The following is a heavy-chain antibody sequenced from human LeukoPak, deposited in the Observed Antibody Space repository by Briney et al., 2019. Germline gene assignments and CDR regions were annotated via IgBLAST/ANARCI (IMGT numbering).Heavy chain of an antibody. J-gene: IGHJ4*02. CDR1: GFPYSRYA. V-gene: IGHV3-23*01. CDR3: ANLDIFDY. CDR2: IRGSGGRT. Sequence: GGPLTLLCGACGFPYSRYAMLWLPHATGRGVEGVSAIRGSGGRTHSADSEKGRLNITRDNSKNTLYLQMSSRRGEDTAVYYCANLDIFDYWGQGTLVTVSS.